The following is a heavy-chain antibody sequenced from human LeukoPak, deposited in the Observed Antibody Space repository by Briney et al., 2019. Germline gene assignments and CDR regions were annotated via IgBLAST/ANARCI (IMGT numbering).Heavy chain of an antibody. CDR1: GGSISSYY. Sequence: SETLSLTCTVSGGSISSYYWSWIRQPAGKGLEWIGRIYTSGSTNYNPSLKSRFTMSVDTSKNQFSLKLSSVTAADTAVYYCARVRYSSGWYYFNYWGQGTLVTVSS. CDR2: IYTSGST. CDR3: ARVRYSSGWYYFNY. J-gene: IGHJ4*02. D-gene: IGHD6-19*01. V-gene: IGHV4-4*07.